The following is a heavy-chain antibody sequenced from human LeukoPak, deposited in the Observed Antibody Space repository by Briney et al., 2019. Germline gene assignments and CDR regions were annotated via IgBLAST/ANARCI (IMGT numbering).Heavy chain of an antibody. D-gene: IGHD3-10*01. Sequence: SVKVSCKASGYTFTSYGISWVRQAPGQGLEWMGRIIPILGIANYAQKFLGRVTITADKSTSTAYMELSSLRSEDTAVYYCARDLSAYYGSGSPLGYWGQGTLVTVSS. V-gene: IGHV1-69*04. J-gene: IGHJ4*02. CDR3: ARDLSAYYGSGSPLGY. CDR1: GYTFTSYG. CDR2: IIPILGIA.